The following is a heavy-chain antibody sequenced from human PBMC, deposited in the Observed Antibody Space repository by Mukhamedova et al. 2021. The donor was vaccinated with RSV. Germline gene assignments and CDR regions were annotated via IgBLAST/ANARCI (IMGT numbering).Heavy chain of an antibody. D-gene: IGHD6-6*01. Sequence: GYYWSWIRQPPGKGLEWIGYIYYSGSTNYNPSLKSRVTISVDTSKNQFSLKLSSVTAADTAVYYCARVLREAARRGYFDYWCQGTL. CDR3: ARVLREAARRGYFDY. CDR1: GYY. V-gene: IGHV4-61*08. J-gene: IGHJ4*02. CDR2: IYYSGST.